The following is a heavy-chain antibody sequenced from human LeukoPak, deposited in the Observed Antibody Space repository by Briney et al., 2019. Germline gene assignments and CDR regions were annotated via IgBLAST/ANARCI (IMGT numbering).Heavy chain of an antibody. CDR1: GXTFSSQW. CDR3: ARSRIDY. V-gene: IGHV3-7*05. Sequence: GGSLRLSCGASGXTFSSQWMTWVRQAPGKGLEWVANIKSDGSEKYYVDSVKGRFTISRDNGKNSLYLQMNSLRAEDTAVYYCARSRIDYWGQGTLVTVSS. CDR2: IKSDGSEK. J-gene: IGHJ4*02.